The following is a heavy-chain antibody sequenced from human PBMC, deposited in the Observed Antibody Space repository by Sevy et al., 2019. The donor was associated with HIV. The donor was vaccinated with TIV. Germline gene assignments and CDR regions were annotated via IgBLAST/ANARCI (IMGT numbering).Heavy chain of an antibody. D-gene: IGHD3-22*01. CDR1: GFTFGDYA. CDR2: IRSKDYGGAT. V-gene: IGHV3-49*03. J-gene: IGHJ4*02. Sequence: GGSLRLSCTGSGFTFGDYAMSWFRLAPGMGLEWVGFIRSKDYGGATEYAASVKGRFTISRDDSKSIADLQMNSLKTEDTAVYYCNRGYYYDSSGYSDYWGQGTLVTVSS. CDR3: NRGYYYDSSGYSDY.